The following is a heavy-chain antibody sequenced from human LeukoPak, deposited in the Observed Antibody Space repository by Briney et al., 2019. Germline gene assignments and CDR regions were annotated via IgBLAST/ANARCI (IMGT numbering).Heavy chain of an antibody. CDR2: IIPILGMA. J-gene: IGHJ3*02. V-gene: IGHV1-69*04. Sequence: SVKVSCKAPGGTFSSYAISWVRQAPGQGLEWMGRIIPILGMANYAQKFQGRVTITADKSTSTAYMELSSLRSEDTAVYYCARAPIVVVVAATHDAFDIWGQGTMVTVSS. CDR1: GGTFSSYA. D-gene: IGHD2-15*01. CDR3: ARAPIVVVVAATHDAFDI.